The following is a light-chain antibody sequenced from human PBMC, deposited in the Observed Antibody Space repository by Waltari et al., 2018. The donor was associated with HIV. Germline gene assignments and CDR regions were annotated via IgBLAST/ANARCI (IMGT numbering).Light chain of an antibody. V-gene: IGKV4-1*01. Sequence: DIVMTQSPDCLALSLGERATINCKSNQSVTDSANNKNFLAWYQQKSGQRPKLLVHWASSMESAVPDQFGGSGSGTEFTLTISSLQADDVAVYFCQQHYTTPYTFGRGTKLEIK. CDR2: WAS. J-gene: IGKJ2*01. CDR3: QQHYTTPYT. CDR1: QSVTDSANNKNF.